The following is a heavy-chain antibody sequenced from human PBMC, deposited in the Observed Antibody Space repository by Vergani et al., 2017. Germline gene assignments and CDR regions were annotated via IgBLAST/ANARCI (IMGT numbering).Heavy chain of an antibody. V-gene: IGHV4-39*01. CDR1: ADSISSGSYY. Sequence: QLQLQQSGPGLVKPSETLFLTCTVSADSISSGSYYWGWIRQPPWKSLEWIGSIYYSGLTYYNPSLKSRVAISVDTSKNQFSLKVTSVTAADTAVYFWARQRPGSGWSPGDFDDWGQGILVTVSS. D-gene: IGHD6-19*01. J-gene: IGHJ4*02. CDR2: IYYSGLT. CDR3: ARQRPGSGWSPGDFDD.